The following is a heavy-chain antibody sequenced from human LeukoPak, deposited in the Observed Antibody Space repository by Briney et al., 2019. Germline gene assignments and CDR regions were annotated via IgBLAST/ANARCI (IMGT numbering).Heavy chain of an antibody. D-gene: IGHD3-10*01. V-gene: IGHV3-30*01. Sequence: PGGSLRLSCAASGFTFSNYATHWVRQAPGKGLEWVSLISSGGTYEYYADSVKGRFTISRDNSKNTLYLQLNSLRAEDTAVYYCARDSTYYYDSGSSGPHYFDNWGREPWSPSPQ. J-gene: IGHJ4*02. CDR3: ARDSTYYYDSGSSGPHYFDN. CDR1: GFTFSNYA. CDR2: ISSGGTYE.